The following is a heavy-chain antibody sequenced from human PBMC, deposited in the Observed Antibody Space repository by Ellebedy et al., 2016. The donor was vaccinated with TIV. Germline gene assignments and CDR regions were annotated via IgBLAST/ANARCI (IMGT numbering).Heavy chain of an antibody. V-gene: IGHV4-39*07. CDR2: NYYSGSA. D-gene: IGHD4-17*01. CDR1: GGSISSSSYY. CDR3: ARVGKPTVTTKGLSKSGFDY. Sequence: SETLSLTCTVSGGSISSSSYYWGGIRQPPGRGLEGIGSNYYSGSAYYNPSLKSPVTISVDTSKNQFSLKLSSVTAADTALYYCARVGKPTVTTKGLSKSGFDYWGQGTLVTVSS. J-gene: IGHJ4*02.